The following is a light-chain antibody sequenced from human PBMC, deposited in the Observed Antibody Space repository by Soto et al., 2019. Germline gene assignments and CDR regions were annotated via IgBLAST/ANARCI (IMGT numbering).Light chain of an antibody. CDR2: DAS. CDR1: QSISSS. CDR3: QHRNNWPT. J-gene: IGKJ4*01. Sequence: EVVLTQSPAILSLSPGERATLSCRASQSISSSLAWYQHKPGRAPRLLIYDASNMATAIPARFSGSGSGTDFTLTISSLEPEDFAVYYCQHRNNWPTFGGGTKVEIK. V-gene: IGKV3-11*01.